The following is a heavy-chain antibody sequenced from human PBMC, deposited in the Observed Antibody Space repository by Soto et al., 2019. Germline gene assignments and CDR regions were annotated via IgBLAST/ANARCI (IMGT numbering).Heavy chain of an antibody. CDR1: GFSLSSTRVA. D-gene: IGHD6-19*01. CDR3: AHSVVAGLGYYFDY. V-gene: IGHV2-5*02. J-gene: IGHJ4*02. Sequence: QITLKESGPTLVKPTQTLTLTCTFSGFSLSSTRVAVGWIRQPPGKALEWLALIYWDDDKRYSPFLKSRLTITKDTSKTHVVHTMTNMDPVDTATYYCAHSVVAGLGYYFDYWGQGTLVTVSS. CDR2: IYWDDDK.